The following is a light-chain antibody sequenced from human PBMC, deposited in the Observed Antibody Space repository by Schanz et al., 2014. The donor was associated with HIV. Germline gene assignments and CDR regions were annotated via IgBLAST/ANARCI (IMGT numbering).Light chain of an antibody. CDR2: GAS. V-gene: IGKV3-20*01. CDR3: QQYGSSPWT. J-gene: IGKJ1*01. CDR1: QSVSSN. Sequence: EIVMTQSPATLSVSPGERATLSCRASQSVSSNLAWYQQKPGQAPRLLIYGASTRATGIPDRFSGGVSGTDFTLTISRVEPEDYAVYYCQQYGSSPWTFGQGTKVEV.